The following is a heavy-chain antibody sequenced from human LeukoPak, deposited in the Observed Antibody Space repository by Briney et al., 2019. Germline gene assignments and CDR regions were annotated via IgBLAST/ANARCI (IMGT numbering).Heavy chain of an antibody. D-gene: IGHD6-19*01. CDR3: ARPYSSGWYFGFDP. CDR2: IYYSGST. J-gene: IGHJ5*02. V-gene: IGHV4-39*07. CDR1: GGSISSSSYY. Sequence: SETLSLTCTVSGGSISSSSYYWAWIRQPPGKGLEWIGSIYYSGSTYYNPSLESRVTISVDTSKNQFSLKLSSATAADTAVYYCARPYSSGWYFGFDPWGQGTLVTVSS.